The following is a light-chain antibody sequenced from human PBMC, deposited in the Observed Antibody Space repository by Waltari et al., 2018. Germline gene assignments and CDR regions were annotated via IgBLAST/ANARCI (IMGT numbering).Light chain of an antibody. J-gene: IGLJ2*01. Sequence: QSGLTQPPSVSGAPGQRVTISCTGSSSNIGEGSDVNWYQLLPGTAPKLLIYGNTNRPSGVPDRFSGSKSGTSASLAITGLQTEDEADYYCQSYDSSLSNSVFGGGTKLTVL. CDR3: QSYDSSLSNSV. V-gene: IGLV1-40*01. CDR1: SSNIGEGSD. CDR2: GNT.